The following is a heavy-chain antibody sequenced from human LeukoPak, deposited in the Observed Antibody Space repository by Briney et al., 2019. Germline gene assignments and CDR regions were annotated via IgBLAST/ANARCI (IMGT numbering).Heavy chain of an antibody. J-gene: IGHJ6*02. D-gene: IGHD4-17*01. CDR1: GGTFSSYA. CDR3: ARGSSLDYGDYKGMDV. Sequence: SVKFSCKAFGGTFSSYAISWVRQAPGQGLEWMGRIIPILGIANYAQKFQGRVTITADKSTSTAYMELSSLRSEDTAVYYCARGSSLDYGDYKGMDVWGQGTTVTVSS. V-gene: IGHV1-69*04. CDR2: IIPILGIA.